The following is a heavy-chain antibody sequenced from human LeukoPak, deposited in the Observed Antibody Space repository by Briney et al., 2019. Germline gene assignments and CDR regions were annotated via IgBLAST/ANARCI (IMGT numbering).Heavy chain of an antibody. Sequence: SVKVSCKASGGTFSSYAISWVRQAPGQGLEWMGRIIPILGIANYAQKFQGGVTITADKSTSTAYMELSSLRSEDTAVYYCALPLDSSGWYGMDVWGQGTTVTVSS. D-gene: IGHD6-19*01. CDR2: IIPILGIA. V-gene: IGHV1-69*04. CDR3: ALPLDSSGWYGMDV. J-gene: IGHJ6*02. CDR1: GGTFSSYA.